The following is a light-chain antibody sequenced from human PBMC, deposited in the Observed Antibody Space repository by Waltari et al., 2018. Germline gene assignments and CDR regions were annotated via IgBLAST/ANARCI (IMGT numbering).Light chain of an antibody. CDR3: QQYNSYSWT. CDR2: KAS. V-gene: IGKV1-5*03. J-gene: IGKJ1*01. CDR1: QSISSW. Sequence: DIQMTQSPSTLSASVGDRVNITCRASQSISSWLAWYQQKPGKAPKLLIYKASSLESGVPSRFSGSGSGTEFTLTISSLQPDDFATYYCQQYNSYSWTFGQGTKVEIK.